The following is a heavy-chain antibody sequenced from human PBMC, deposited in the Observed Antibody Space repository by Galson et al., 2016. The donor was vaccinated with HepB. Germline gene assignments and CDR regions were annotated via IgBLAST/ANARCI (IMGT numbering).Heavy chain of an antibody. D-gene: IGHD3-10*01. V-gene: IGHV3-15*01. J-gene: IGHJ1*01. CDR1: GFSFTNAW. Sequence: SLRLSCAASGFSFTNAWMSWIRQAPGKGLEWVGLIKRKSDGGTTEYAAPVKGRFTISRDDSRNTLYLQLNSLKIEDTALHYCAHFGDREYFQDWGQGTQVTVSS. CDR3: AHFGDREYFQD. CDR2: IKRKSDGGTT.